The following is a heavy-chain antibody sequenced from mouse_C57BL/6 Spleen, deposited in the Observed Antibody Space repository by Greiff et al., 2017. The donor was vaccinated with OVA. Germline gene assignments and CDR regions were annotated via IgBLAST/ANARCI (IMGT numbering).Heavy chain of an antibody. D-gene: IGHD2-4*01. CDR3: ARYYDYDYYAMDY. CDR1: GYSIPSDYA. J-gene: IGHJ4*01. CDR2: ISYSGST. V-gene: IGHV3-2*02. Sequence: EVQLQESGPGLVKPSQSLSLTCTVTGYSIPSDYAWNWIRQFPGNKLEWMGYISYSGSTSYNPSLKSRISITRDTSKNQFFLQLNSVTTEDTATYYCARYYDYDYYAMDYWGQGTSVTVSS.